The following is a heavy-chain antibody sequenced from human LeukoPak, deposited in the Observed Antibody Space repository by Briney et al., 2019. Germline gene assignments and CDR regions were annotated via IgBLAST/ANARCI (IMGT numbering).Heavy chain of an antibody. CDR2: INHNGNVN. V-gene: IGHV3-7*01. CDR3: AREIVVVVATTRMDAFDM. Sequence: GGSLRLSCAASGFTFSSYWMNWARQAPGKGLEWVASINHNGNVNYYVDSVKGRFTISRDNAKNSLYLQMNSLRAEDTAVYYCAREIVVVVATTRMDAFDMWGQGTMVTVSS. CDR1: GFTFSSYW. J-gene: IGHJ3*02. D-gene: IGHD2-15*01.